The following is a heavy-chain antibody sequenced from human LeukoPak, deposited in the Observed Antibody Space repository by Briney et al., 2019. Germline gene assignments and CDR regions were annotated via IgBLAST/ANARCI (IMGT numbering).Heavy chain of an antibody. D-gene: IGHD4-23*01. CDR2: ISPSGGTT. CDR1: GNTXSSYF. J-gene: IGHJ3*02. CDR3: GRVTLYAFDI. V-gene: IGHV1-46*01. Sequence: GASVKVSCKASGNTXSSYFIHWVRQAPGHGLEWMGIISPSGGTTSYAQEFQGRVTMTGDTSTSTVYMELSSLRSEDTAVYYCGRVTLYAFDIWGQGTMVTVSS.